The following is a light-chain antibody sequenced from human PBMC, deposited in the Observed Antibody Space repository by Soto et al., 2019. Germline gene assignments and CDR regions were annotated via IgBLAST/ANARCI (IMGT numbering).Light chain of an antibody. V-gene: IGKV3-11*01. CDR3: QHRYKWIFT. Sequence: EIVLTQSPATLSVSPGERATLSCRASQSVSNYLAWYQQKPGQAPRLLIYDASTRATGIPARFSGSGSGTDFTLTISSLEPEDFAVYDCQHRYKWIFTFGPGTKVDLK. J-gene: IGKJ3*01. CDR2: DAS. CDR1: QSVSNY.